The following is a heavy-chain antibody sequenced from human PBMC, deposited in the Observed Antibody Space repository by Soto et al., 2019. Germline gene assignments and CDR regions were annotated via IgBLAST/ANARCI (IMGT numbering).Heavy chain of an antibody. CDR1: CGSISSYY. J-gene: IGHJ6*02. CDR3: ARGPRGYVYYHGMDV. V-gene: IGHV4-4*07. D-gene: IGHD3-10*01. CDR2: IDTSGTT. Sequence: KTSETLSLTCTVSCGSISSYYCSWIRQSAGKGLEWIGRIDTSGTTNYNPSLKSRVTMSVDASKNQFSLNLSSVTAADTAVYYCARGPRGYVYYHGMDVWGQGTTVTVS.